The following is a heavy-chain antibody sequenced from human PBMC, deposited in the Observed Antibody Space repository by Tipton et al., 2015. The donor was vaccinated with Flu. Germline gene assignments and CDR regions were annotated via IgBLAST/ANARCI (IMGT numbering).Heavy chain of an antibody. J-gene: IGHJ3*02. CDR3: ARGPTVVTPVYAFDI. V-gene: IGHV4-4*07. D-gene: IGHD4-23*01. CDR1: GGSISNDY. Sequence: TLSLTCTVSGGSISNDYWSWIRQPAGKGLEWIGRIYTSGSTNYNPSLKSRVSISLDTSKKQFSLKLTSVTAADAAVYYCARGPTVVTPVYAFDIWGQGTMVTVSS. CDR2: IYTSGST.